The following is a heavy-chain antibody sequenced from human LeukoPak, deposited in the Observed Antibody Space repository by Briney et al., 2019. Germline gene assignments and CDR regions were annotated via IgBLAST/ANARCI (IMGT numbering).Heavy chain of an antibody. J-gene: IGHJ4*02. Sequence: GGSLRLSCAASGFTFSNFLMTWVRQAPGKGPEWISAISGSGGDTYYADSVKGRFTISRDNSKNTLYLQMNSLRAEDTAVYYCAKKGATTGDFDYWGQGTLVTVSS. D-gene: IGHD1-26*01. V-gene: IGHV3-23*01. CDR2: ISGSGGDT. CDR1: GFTFSNFL. CDR3: AKKGATTGDFDY.